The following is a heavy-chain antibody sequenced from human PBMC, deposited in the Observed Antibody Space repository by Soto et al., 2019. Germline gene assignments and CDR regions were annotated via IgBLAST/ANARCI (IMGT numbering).Heavy chain of an antibody. CDR3: ARPITGYFWPGAY. D-gene: IGHD2-21*01. CDR1: RFTFSSYA. CDR2: IGGSGDNT. Sequence: GGSLRLSCAASRFTFSSYAMSWVRQAPGKGLEWVSGIGGSGDNTFYADFAKGRFTISRDNSENTLYLQMNSLRAEDTAIYYCARPITGYFWPGAYWGQGTLVTVP. J-gene: IGHJ4*02. V-gene: IGHV3-23*01.